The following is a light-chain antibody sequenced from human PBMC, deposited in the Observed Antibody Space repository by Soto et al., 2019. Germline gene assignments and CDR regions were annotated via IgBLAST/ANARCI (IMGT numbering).Light chain of an antibody. CDR1: QGISNY. J-gene: IGKJ2*01. V-gene: IGKV1-27*01. CDR3: QKYNSAPYT. CDR2: AAS. Sequence: DIQMTQSPSSLSASVGDRVTITCRASQGISNYLAWYQQKPGKVPKLLIYAASTLQSVVPSRFSGSGSETDFTLTISSLQPEDVATYYCQKYNSAPYTFGQGTNLEIK.